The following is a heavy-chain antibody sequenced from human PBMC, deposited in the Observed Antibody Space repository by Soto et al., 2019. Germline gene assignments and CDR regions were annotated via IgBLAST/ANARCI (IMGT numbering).Heavy chain of an antibody. V-gene: IGHV4-4*02. CDR1: GVSIACCNW. Sequence: PSVTLYLTCAFIGVSIACCNWWSLVRQPTGKGLEWIGEIYHSGSTNYTPSLKSRVTISVDKPKNQFSLKMSSVSASDTAVYYCARVVLDRVRGVPYYYYGMDVWGQGTTVT. D-gene: IGHD3-10*01. CDR2: IYHSGST. CDR3: ARVVLDRVRGVPYYYYGMDV. J-gene: IGHJ6*02.